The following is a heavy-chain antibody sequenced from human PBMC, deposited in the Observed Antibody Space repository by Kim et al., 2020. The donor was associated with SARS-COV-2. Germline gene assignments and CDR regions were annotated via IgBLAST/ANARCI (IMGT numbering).Heavy chain of an antibody. J-gene: IGHJ6*02. CDR2: IIPIFGTA. V-gene: IGHV1-69*13. Sequence: SVKVSCKASGGTFSSYAISWVRQAPGQGLEWMGGIIPIFGTANYAQKFQGRVTITADESTSTAYMELSSLRSEDTAVYYCARDNALAGYNWNTEYYYYGMDVWGQGTTVTVSS. D-gene: IGHD1-20*01. CDR3: ARDNALAGYNWNTEYYYYGMDV. CDR1: GGTFSSYA.